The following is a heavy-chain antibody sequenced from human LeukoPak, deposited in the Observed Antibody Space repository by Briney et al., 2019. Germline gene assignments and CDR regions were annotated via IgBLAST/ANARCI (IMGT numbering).Heavy chain of an antibody. CDR3: ARDCGPDYYDSSGYFDH. V-gene: IGHV3-30*02. D-gene: IGHD3-22*01. CDR2: ILYDGSDK. CDR1: GFTFSSYG. Sequence: GGSLRLSCAASGFTFSSYGIHWVRQAPGKGLEWVTFILYDGSDKYYADSVKGRFTISRDNSKNTLYLQMNSLRAEDTAVYYCARDCGPDYYDSSGYFDHWGQGTLVTVSS. J-gene: IGHJ4*02.